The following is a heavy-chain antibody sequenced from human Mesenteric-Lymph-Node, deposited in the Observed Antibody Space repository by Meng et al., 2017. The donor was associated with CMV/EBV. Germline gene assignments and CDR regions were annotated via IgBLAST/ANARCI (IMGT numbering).Heavy chain of an antibody. CDR1: GFSISRDYY. V-gene: IGHV4-38-2*02. Sequence: SETLSLTCNVSGFSISRDYYWGWVRQPPGKEPEWIGSIYYRGSTHYNPSLKSRVTISADTSKNQFSLKLKSLTAADTAVYFCAGERTLGATDYWGQGTLVTVSS. CDR3: AGERTLGATDY. CDR2: IYYRGST. D-gene: IGHD1-26*01. J-gene: IGHJ4*02.